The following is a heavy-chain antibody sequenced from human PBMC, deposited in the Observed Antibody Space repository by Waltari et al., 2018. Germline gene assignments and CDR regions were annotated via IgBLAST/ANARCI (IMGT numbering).Heavy chain of an antibody. Sequence: QVQLQESGPGLVKPSETLSLTCAVSGYSISSGYYWGWIRQPPGKGLEWIGSIYHSGSTYYNPSLKSRVTISVDTSKNQFSLKLSSVTAADTAVYYCASSDLWFWEVGRPYWGQGTLVTVSS. CDR2: IYHSGST. J-gene: IGHJ4*02. CDR1: GYSISSGYY. V-gene: IGHV4-38-2*01. CDR3: ASSDLWFWEVGRPY. D-gene: IGHD3-10*01.